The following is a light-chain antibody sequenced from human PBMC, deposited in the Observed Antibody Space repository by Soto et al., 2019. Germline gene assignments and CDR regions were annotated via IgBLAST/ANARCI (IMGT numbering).Light chain of an antibody. CDR1: QSLSSN. CDR2: ATS. Sequence: EIVLTQSPATLYVSPGETATLSCMASQSLSSNVAWYQQRARQAPRILIYATSSRDSDVPARFSGTGSRTEFTLPIARLQSEDFQTYYCQQSYSNPLTFGGGTKVDIK. V-gene: IGKV3-15*01. CDR3: QQSYSNPLT. J-gene: IGKJ4*01.